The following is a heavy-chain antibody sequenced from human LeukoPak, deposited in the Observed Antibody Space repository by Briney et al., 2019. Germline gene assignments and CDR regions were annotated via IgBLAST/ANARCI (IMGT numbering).Heavy chain of an antibody. CDR1: GGSISSYY. Sequence: SETLSLTCTVSGGSISSYYWSWIRQPPGKGLEWIGYIYTSGSTNYNPSLKSRVTISVATSKNQFSLKLSSVTAADTAVYYCASNWGPYYYYYYMDVWGKGTTVTVSS. J-gene: IGHJ6*03. CDR3: ASNWGPYYYYYYMDV. CDR2: IYTSGST. D-gene: IGHD7-27*01. V-gene: IGHV4-4*09.